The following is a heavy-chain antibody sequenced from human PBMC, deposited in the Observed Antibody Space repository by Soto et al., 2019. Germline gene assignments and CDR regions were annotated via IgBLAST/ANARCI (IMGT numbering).Heavy chain of an antibody. Sequence: PGGSLRLSCAASGLTFNRAGMHWVRQAPGKGLEWVAMIWSDGSNEYYADSVTGRFTISRDNSKNTVSLQMNSLRVEDTALYYCAKDKGTRFFDYWGQGTLVTVSS. J-gene: IGHJ4*02. CDR3: AKDKGTRFFDY. D-gene: IGHD3-10*01. CDR2: IWSDGSNE. V-gene: IGHV3-33*06. CDR1: GLTFNRAG.